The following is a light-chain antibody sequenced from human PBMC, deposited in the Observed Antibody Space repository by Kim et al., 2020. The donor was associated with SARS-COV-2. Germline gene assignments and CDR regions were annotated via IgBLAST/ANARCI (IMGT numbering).Light chain of an antibody. CDR2: GAS. CDR1: QSVSSN. Sequence: SVSPGERATLSCRASQSVSSNLAWYQQKPGQAPRLLIYGASTRATGIPARFSGSGSGTEFTLTISSLQSEDIAVYYCQQYNDWPLFGGGTKVEIK. J-gene: IGKJ4*01. V-gene: IGKV3-15*01. CDR3: QQYNDWPL.